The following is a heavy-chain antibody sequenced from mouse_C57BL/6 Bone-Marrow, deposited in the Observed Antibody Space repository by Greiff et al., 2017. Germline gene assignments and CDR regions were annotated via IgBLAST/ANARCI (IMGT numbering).Heavy chain of an antibody. D-gene: IGHD1-1*01. CDR2: IYPGSGST. CDR1: GYTFTSYW. Sequence: QVQLQQPGAELVKPGASVKMSCKASGYTFTSYWITWVKQRPGQGLEWIGDIYPGSGSTNYNEKFKSKATLTVDTSSSTAYMQLSSLTSEDSAVYYCARGGIYYYGPEAYWGQGTLVTFSA. CDR3: ARGGIYYYGPEAY. V-gene: IGHV1-55*01. J-gene: IGHJ3*01.